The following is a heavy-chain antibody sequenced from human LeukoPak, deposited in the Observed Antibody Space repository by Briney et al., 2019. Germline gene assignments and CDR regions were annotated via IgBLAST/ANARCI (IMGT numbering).Heavy chain of an antibody. CDR3: ITDRNYYDSSGYHYIDY. CDR2: IKSKTDGGTT. V-gene: IGHV3-15*01. D-gene: IGHD3-22*01. Sequence: PGGSLRLSCAASGFTFSSYWMNWARQAPGKGLEWVGRIKSKTDGGTTDYAAPVKGRFTISRDDSKNTVYLQMNSLKNEDTAVYYCITDRNYYDSSGYHYIDYWGQGTLVTVSS. CDR1: GFTFSSYW. J-gene: IGHJ4*02.